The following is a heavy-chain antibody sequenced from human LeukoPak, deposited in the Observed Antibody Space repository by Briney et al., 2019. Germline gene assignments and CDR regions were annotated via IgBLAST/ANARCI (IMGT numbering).Heavy chain of an antibody. CDR1: GGSISSYY. Sequence: SETLSLTCTVSGGSISSYYWSWIRQPPGKGLEWIGYIYYRGSTNYNPSLKSRVTISVDTSMNQFSLKLSSVTAADTAVYYCARSYYDSSGYYSSPFDYWGQGTLVTVSS. D-gene: IGHD3-22*01. V-gene: IGHV4-59*01. J-gene: IGHJ4*02. CDR2: IYYRGST. CDR3: ARSYYDSSGYYSSPFDY.